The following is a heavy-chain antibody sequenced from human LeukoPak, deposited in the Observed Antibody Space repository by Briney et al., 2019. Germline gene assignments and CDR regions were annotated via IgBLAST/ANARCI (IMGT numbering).Heavy chain of an antibody. Sequence: GSLRLSCAASGFTFSSYAMHWVRQAPGKGLEWVAVISYDGSNKYYADSVKGRFTISRDNSKNTLYLQMNSLRAEDTAVYYCARDDGSGSYYNVWPSGWFDPWGQGTLVTVSS. J-gene: IGHJ5*02. V-gene: IGHV3-30*04. CDR2: ISYDGSNK. CDR3: ARDDGSGSYYNVWPSGWFDP. CDR1: GFTFSSYA. D-gene: IGHD3-10*01.